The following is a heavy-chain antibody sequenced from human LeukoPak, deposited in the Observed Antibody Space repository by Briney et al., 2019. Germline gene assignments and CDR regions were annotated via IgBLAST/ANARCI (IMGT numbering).Heavy chain of an antibody. Sequence: ASVKVSCKASGYTFTSYDINWVRQATGQGLEWMGWMNPNSGNTGYAQKFQGRVTITRNTSISTAYMELSSLRSEDTAVYYCARGPLSGEFLEWLWALDYWGQGTLVTVSS. CDR3: ARGPLSGEFLEWLWALDY. CDR1: GYTFTSYD. CDR2: MNPNSGNT. J-gene: IGHJ4*02. V-gene: IGHV1-8*03. D-gene: IGHD3-3*01.